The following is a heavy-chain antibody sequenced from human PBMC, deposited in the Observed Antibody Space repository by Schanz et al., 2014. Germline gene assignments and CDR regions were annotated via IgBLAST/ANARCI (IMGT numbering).Heavy chain of an antibody. CDR1: GFTFSDYY. J-gene: IGHJ5*02. CDR2: IGGDASRT. V-gene: IGHV3-11*01. CDR3: ARPPPLVRGIAGWFGP. Sequence: QVQLVESGGGLVKPGGSLRLSCAASGFTFSDYYMNWIRQAPGKGLEWVSAIGGDASRTYYADSGKGRFTISRDNSKSTLYLQMNSLRADDPAVYYCARPPPLVRGIAGWFGPWGQGSLVTVSS. D-gene: IGHD3-10*01.